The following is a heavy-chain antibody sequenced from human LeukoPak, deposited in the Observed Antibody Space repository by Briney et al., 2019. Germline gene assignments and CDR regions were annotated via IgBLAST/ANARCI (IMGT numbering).Heavy chain of an antibody. Sequence: TPSETLSLTCTVSGGSISSYYWSWIRQPPGKGLEWIGYIYYSGSTYYNPSLKSRVTISVDTSKNQFSLKLSSVTAADTAVYYCARSHGGELLGTDYWGQGTLVTVSS. CDR2: IYYSGST. CDR1: GGSISSYY. D-gene: IGHD1-26*01. CDR3: ARSHGGELLGTDY. V-gene: IGHV4-59*12. J-gene: IGHJ4*02.